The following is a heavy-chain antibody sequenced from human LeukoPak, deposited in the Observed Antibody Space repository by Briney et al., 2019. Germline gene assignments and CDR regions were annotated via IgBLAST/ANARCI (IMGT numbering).Heavy chain of an antibody. Sequence: SETLSLTCTVSDDSVSSSRYYWTWIRLLPGKGLEWFGYIYHGSATYNPSLESRVTLSMDTSKNQYSLKMTSVTAADTAVYYCAREGGRQWLVSGALDSWGQGTLVTVSS. CDR2: IYHGSA. J-gene: IGHJ5*01. V-gene: IGHV4-61*01. D-gene: IGHD6-19*01. CDR1: DDSVSSSRYY. CDR3: AREGGRQWLVSGALDS.